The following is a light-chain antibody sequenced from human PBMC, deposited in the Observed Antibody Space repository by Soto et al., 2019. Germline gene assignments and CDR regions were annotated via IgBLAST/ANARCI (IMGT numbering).Light chain of an antibody. CDR2: GAS. Sequence: EIVMTQSPATLSVSPGERATLSCRASQSVSSNLAWYQQKPGQAPRLLISGASTRATGIPARFSGSGSGTEFTLTISSLQSEDFGVYYCHQYNNWPTFGQGTKVDIK. CDR3: HQYNNWPT. CDR1: QSVSSN. V-gene: IGKV3-15*01. J-gene: IGKJ1*01.